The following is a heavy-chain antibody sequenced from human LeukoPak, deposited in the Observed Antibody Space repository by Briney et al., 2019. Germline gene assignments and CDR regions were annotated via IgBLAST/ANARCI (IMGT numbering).Heavy chain of an antibody. D-gene: IGHD5-18*01. Sequence: SETLSLTCGVSGGSFNDYLWSWIRQAPGKGLEWIGEIKHSGSTYYNPSLKSRVTMSVDTSKNQFSLKLSSVTAADTAVYFCARGERGYSYGYLWNELPYYFDYWGQGTLVTVSS. CDR2: IKHSGST. V-gene: IGHV4-34*01. J-gene: IGHJ4*02. CDR1: GGSFNDYL. CDR3: ARGERGYSYGYLWNELPYYFDY.